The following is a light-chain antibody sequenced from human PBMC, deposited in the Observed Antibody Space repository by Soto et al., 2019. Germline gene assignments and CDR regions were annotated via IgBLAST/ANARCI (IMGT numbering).Light chain of an antibody. Sequence: GVSQSPATLSVSPGERVTLSCRARQSVGSNLAWYQQKPGQAPRLLIYGASTRATGIPARFSGSGSETEFTLTISSLQAEDSAVYFCQQYNNWPTWTFGQGTKVDI. V-gene: IGKV3-15*01. CDR1: QSVGSN. CDR3: QQYNNWPTWT. J-gene: IGKJ1*01. CDR2: GAS.